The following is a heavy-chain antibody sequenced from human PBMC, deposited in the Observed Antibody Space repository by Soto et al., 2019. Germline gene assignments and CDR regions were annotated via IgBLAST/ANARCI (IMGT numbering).Heavy chain of an antibody. CDR2: IYTAGGT. D-gene: IGHD2-2*01. V-gene: IGHV3-53*02. Sequence: EVQLVETGGGLIQPGGSLRLSCAASGFTVSNTYMTWVRQPPGMGLECVSVIYTAGGTNYADSVKGRFIISRDNSKNPPYHQMNSRRAEDTAVYYCARALPVAKGGFDPCGQGTLVTVSS. CDR3: ARALPVAKGGFDP. CDR1: GFTVSNTY. J-gene: IGHJ5*02.